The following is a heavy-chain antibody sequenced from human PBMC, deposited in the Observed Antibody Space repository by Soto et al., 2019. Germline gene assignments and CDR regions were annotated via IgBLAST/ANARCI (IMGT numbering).Heavy chain of an antibody. J-gene: IGHJ3*02. D-gene: IGHD2-21*01. V-gene: IGHV3-23*01. CDR2: ISENGGSRGGT. CDR1: GFTFSKFA. Sequence: GGSLRLSCMASGFTFSKFAMNWVRQAPGQGLEWVASISENGGSRGGTYYADSVKGRFTISRDNSKNTLYLQLDSLTGADSAIYYCASAKAVVIAALGIWGQGTMVTVSS. CDR3: ASAKAVVIAALGI.